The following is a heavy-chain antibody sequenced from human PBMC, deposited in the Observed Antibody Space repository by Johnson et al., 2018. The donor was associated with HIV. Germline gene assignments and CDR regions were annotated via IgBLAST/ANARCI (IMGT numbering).Heavy chain of an antibody. V-gene: IGHV3-7*03. CDR2: IKQDGSEM. Sequence: VQLMESGGGVVQPGGSLRLSCAASGFTFSTYWMSWVRQTPGKGLEWVANIKQDGSEMYYVDSVKGRFTISRDNTKNSLHLQMNSLRAEDTALYYCAKDTIAAAGTGAFDIWGQGTMVTVSS. CDR3: AKDTIAAAGTGAFDI. CDR1: GFTFSTYW. D-gene: IGHD6-13*01. J-gene: IGHJ3*02.